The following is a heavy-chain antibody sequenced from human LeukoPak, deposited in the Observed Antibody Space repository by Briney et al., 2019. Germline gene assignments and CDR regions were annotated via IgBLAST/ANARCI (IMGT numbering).Heavy chain of an antibody. Sequence: GGSLRLSCAASGFTFRSYWMHWVCQAPGKGLVWVSRINSDGSSTSYADSVKGRFTISRDNSKNTLYLQMNSLRAEDTAVYYCARDRIVVVVAANNWFDPWGQGTLVTVSS. J-gene: IGHJ5*02. V-gene: IGHV3-74*01. D-gene: IGHD2-15*01. CDR2: INSDGSST. CDR3: ARDRIVVVVAANNWFDP. CDR1: GFTFRSYW.